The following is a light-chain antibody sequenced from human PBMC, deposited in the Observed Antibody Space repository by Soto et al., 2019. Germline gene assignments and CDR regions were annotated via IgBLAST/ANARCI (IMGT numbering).Light chain of an antibody. CDR2: AAS. V-gene: IGKV1-8*01. CDR1: QGISSY. Sequence: AIRMTQSPSSFSASTGDRVTITCRASQGISSYLAWYQQKPGKAPKFLIYAASTLQSGVPSRFSGSGSGTDFTLTISCLQSEDFATYYCQQYYSYPLVFGPGTKVDIK. J-gene: IGKJ3*01. CDR3: QQYYSYPLV.